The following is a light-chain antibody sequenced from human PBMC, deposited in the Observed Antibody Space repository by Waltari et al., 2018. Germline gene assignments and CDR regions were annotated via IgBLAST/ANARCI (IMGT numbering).Light chain of an antibody. CDR2: DVT. V-gene: IGLV2-11*01. CDR1: SSDVGGYNY. J-gene: IGLJ3*02. CDR3: CSYAGSALRV. Sequence: QSALTQPRSVSGSPGQSVTISCTGTSSDVGGYNYVSWYQQHPGKAPQLMIYDVTRRPSGVPDRFSGSKSGNTASLAISGLQAEDEADYYCCSYAGSALRVFGGGTKLTVL.